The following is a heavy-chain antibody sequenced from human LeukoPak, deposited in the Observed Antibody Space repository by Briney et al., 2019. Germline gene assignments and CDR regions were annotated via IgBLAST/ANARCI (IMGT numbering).Heavy chain of an antibody. CDR3: ARDNGWGMGSPFDY. CDR1: GFTFSRYS. J-gene: IGHJ4*02. CDR2: ISISSNYI. D-gene: IGHD7-27*01. Sequence: PGGSLRLSCAASGFTFSRYSMNWVRQAPGKGLEWVSSISISSNYIYYADSVKGRFTISRDNAKNSLYLQMNTLRAEDTAVYYCARDNGWGMGSPFDYWGQETLVTVSS. V-gene: IGHV3-21*01.